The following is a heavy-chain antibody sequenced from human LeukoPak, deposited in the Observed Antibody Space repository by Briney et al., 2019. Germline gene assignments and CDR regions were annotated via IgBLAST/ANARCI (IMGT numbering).Heavy chain of an antibody. CDR2: INSDGSST. Sequence: GGSLRLSCAASGFTFSSYWMHWVRQAPGKGLVWVSRINSDGSSTSYADSVKGRFTISRDNAKNTLYLQMNSLRAEDTAVYYCARVQQLPRYYYYYGMDVWGQGTTVTVSS. CDR1: GFTFSSYW. J-gene: IGHJ6*02. CDR3: ARVQQLPRYYYYYGMDV. V-gene: IGHV3-74*01. D-gene: IGHD6-13*01.